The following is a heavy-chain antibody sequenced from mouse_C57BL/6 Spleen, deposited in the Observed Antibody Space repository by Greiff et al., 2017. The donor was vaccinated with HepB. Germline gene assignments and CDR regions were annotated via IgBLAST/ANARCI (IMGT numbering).Heavy chain of an antibody. J-gene: IGHJ1*03. D-gene: IGHD1-1*01. Sequence: EVKVEESGGGLVQPGGSMKLSCAASGFTFSDAWMDWVRQSPEKGLEWVAEIRNKANNHATYYAESVKGRFTISRDDSKSSFYLQMNSLRAEDTGIYYCTRPYYGSSYFYWYFDAWGTGTTVTVSS. CDR1: GFTFSDAW. CDR3: TRPYYGSSYFYWYFDA. V-gene: IGHV6-6*01. CDR2: IRNKANNHAT.